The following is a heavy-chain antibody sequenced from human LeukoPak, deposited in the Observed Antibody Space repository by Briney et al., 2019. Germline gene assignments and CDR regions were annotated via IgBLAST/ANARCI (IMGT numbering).Heavy chain of an antibody. D-gene: IGHD3-10*01. J-gene: IGHJ6*02. CDR1: GFSFTSYA. V-gene: IGHV3-23*01. CDR2: IRPSGDRT. CDR3: IRYASGSRYEGAV. Sequence: PGGSLRLSCSASGFSFTSYAMTWVRQAPERGLEWVSEIRPSGDRTFYADSVKGRFTISRDNSKSTVYLQMDSLTADDTAVYYCIRYASGSRYEGAVSGQGTTVTVSS.